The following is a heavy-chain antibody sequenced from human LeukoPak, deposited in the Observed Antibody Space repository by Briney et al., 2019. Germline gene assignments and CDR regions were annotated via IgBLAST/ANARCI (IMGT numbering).Heavy chain of an antibody. CDR3: ARHPSFDWFGP. J-gene: IGHJ5*02. CDR1: GGSISSSIYY. V-gene: IGHV4-39*01. Sequence: SETLSLTCTVSGGSISSSIYYWGWIRQPPGEGLEWIGTIYYSGNTFYSPSLKSRVTISIDTSKNQFSLKLSSVTAADTALYYCARHPSFDWFGPWGQGTPVTVSS. D-gene: IGHD3-3*01. CDR2: IYYSGNT.